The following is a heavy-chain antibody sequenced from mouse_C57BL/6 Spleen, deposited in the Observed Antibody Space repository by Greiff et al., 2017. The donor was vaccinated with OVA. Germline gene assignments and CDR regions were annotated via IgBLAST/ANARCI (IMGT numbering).Heavy chain of an antibody. CDR2: INPSNGGT. CDR1: GYTFTSYW. V-gene: IGHV1-53*01. Sequence: QVQLQQPGTELVKPGASVKLSCKASGYTFTSYWMHWVKQRPGQGLEWIGNINPSNGGTNYNEKFKSKATLTVDKSSSTAYMQLSSLTAEDSAVYYCARSGLGRRYFDVWGTGTTVTVSS. J-gene: IGHJ1*03. CDR3: ARSGLGRRYFDV. D-gene: IGHD4-1*01.